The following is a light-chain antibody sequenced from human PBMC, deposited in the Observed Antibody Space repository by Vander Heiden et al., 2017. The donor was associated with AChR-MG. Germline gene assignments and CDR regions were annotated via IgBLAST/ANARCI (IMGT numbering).Light chain of an antibody. CDR3: QQSYSSPPRT. Sequence: DIQMTQSPSSLPASVGDRVTITCRASQSISSNLNWYQQKPGKAPKLLIYAASSLQSGVPSRFSGSGSETDFTLTISSLQPEDFATYYCQQSYSSPPRTFGQGTKVEIK. CDR1: QSISSN. CDR2: AAS. J-gene: IGKJ1*01. V-gene: IGKV1-39*01.